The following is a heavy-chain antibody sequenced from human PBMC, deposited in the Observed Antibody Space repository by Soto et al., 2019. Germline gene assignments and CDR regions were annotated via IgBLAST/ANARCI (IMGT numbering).Heavy chain of an antibody. J-gene: IGHJ6*02. CDR3: GGDWFSGGPSHYVAGKSYSVMAV. Sequence: GGSLRLSYAASGFTFSSYWMSWVRQAPGKGLEWVANIKQDGSEKYYVDSVKGRFTISRDNAKNSLYLQMNSLRAEDTAVYYCGGDWFSGGPSHYVAGKSYSVMAVWGQGTTVPVS. V-gene: IGHV3-7*05. CDR2: IKQDGSEK. CDR1: GFTFSSYW. D-gene: IGHD3-10*02.